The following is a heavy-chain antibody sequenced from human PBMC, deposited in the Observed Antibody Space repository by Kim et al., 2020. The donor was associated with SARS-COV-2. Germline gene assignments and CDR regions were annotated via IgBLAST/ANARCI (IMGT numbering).Heavy chain of an antibody. CDR3: ARLHYDFWSGLTKYFDY. V-gene: IGHV5-51*01. Sequence: GESLKIYCKGSGYSFTSYWIGWVRQMPGKGLEWMGIIYPGDSDTRYSPSFQGQVTISAGKSISTAYLQWSSLKASDTAMYYCARLHYDFWSGLTKYFDYWGQGTLVTVSS. CDR2: IYPGDSDT. CDR1: GYSFTSYW. D-gene: IGHD3-3*01. J-gene: IGHJ4*02.